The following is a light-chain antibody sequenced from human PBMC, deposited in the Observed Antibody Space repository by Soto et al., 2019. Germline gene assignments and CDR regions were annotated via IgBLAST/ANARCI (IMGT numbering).Light chain of an antibody. V-gene: IGKV4-1*01. CDR3: QQYDYTPWT. J-gene: IGKJ1*01. CDR1: QSILFSSNNKNY. Sequence: DIVMTQSPDSLAVSLGERATINCKSSQSILFSSNNKNYLAWYQQKPGQPPKLLIYWASTRESGVPDRFSGGGSETDFTLTISSLQAEDVAVYYCQQYDYTPWTFGHGTKLEIK. CDR2: WAS.